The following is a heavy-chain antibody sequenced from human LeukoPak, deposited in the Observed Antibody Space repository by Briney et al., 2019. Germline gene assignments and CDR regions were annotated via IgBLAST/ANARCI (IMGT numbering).Heavy chain of an antibody. V-gene: IGHV3-30-3*01. CDR2: ISYDGNNK. Sequence: GGSLRLSCAASGFTVSSNYMNWVRQAPGKGLEWVAAISYDGNNKYYADSVKGRFTISRDNSKNTLYLQMNSLRAEDTAVYYCARDWTDYFDYWGQGTLVTVSS. CDR3: ARDWTDYFDY. J-gene: IGHJ4*02. D-gene: IGHD3/OR15-3a*01. CDR1: GFTVSSNY.